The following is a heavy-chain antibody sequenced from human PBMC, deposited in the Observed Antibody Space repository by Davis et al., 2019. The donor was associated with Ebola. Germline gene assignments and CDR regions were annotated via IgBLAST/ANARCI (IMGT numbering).Heavy chain of an antibody. J-gene: IGHJ3*02. V-gene: IGHV3-74*01. Sequence: PGGSLRLSCAASGFTFSSYWMHWVRQAPGKGLVWVSRINSDGSSTSYADSVKGRFTISRDNAKNTLDLQMNSLRAEDTAVYYSARRKEQTGAFDIWGQGTMVTVSS. CDR3: ARRKEQTGAFDI. CDR2: INSDGSST. CDR1: GFTFSSYW. D-gene: IGHD6-13*01.